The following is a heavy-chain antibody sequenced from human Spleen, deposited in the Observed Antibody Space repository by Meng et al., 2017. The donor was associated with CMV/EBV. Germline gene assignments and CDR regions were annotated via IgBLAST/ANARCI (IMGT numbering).Heavy chain of an antibody. Sequence: GGSLRLSCAASGVRFSNYWMSWVRQAPGKGLDWVANIRQDGGDKGYAGSVRGRFTISRDNAKNSLYLQMNSLRLEDTAVYYCAKGGLERGYSYGYKSDWGQGTLVTVSS. CDR3: AKGGLERGYSYGYKSD. J-gene: IGHJ4*02. CDR2: IRQDGGDK. D-gene: IGHD5-18*01. CDR1: GVRFSNYW. V-gene: IGHV3-7*03.